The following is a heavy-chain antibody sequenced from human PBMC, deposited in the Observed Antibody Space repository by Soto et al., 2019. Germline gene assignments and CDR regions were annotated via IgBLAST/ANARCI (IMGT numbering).Heavy chain of an antibody. CDR1: GYTFTRYD. V-gene: IGHV1-8*01. CDR2: MNPSSGNT. D-gene: IGHD4-4*01. Sequence: ASVKVSCKASGYTFTRYDIHWVRQATGQGLEWMGWMNPSSGNTGCALEFRGRVTMTRNTSISTAYMELSSLRSEDTAVYYCARGGPTDYSNYLDAWGQGTLVTVSS. J-gene: IGHJ4*02. CDR3: ARGGPTDYSNYLDA.